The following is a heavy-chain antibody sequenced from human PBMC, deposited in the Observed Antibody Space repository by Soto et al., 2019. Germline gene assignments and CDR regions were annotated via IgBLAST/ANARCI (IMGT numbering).Heavy chain of an antibody. D-gene: IGHD2-21*02. CDR1: GFTLSSYS. J-gene: IGHJ4*02. Sequence: EVQLVESGGGLVKPGGSLRLSCAASGFTLSSYSMNWVRQAPGKGLEWVSSISSSSSYIYYADSVKGRFTISRDNAKNSLYLQMNSLRAEDTAVYYCARGEVVVTAPFDYWGQGTLVTVSS. CDR2: ISSSSSYI. V-gene: IGHV3-21*01. CDR3: ARGEVVVTAPFDY.